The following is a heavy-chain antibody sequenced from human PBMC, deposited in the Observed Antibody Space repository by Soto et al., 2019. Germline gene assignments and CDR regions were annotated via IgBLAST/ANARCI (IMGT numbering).Heavy chain of an antibody. V-gene: IGHV1-69*02. Sequence: SVKVSCKASGGTFSSYTISWVRQAPGQGLEWMGRIIPILGIANYAQKFQGRVTITADKSTSTAYMELSSLRSEDTAVYYCARVRGQWLVEDDAFDVWGQGTMVTVSS. D-gene: IGHD6-19*01. CDR2: IIPILGIA. CDR1: GGTFSSYT. J-gene: IGHJ3*01. CDR3: ARVRGQWLVEDDAFDV.